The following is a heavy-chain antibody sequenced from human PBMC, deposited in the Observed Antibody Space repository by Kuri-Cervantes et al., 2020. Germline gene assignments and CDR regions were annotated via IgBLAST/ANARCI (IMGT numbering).Heavy chain of an antibody. D-gene: IGHD6-19*01. J-gene: IGHJ4*02. CDR2: ISYDGSNK. CDR1: GFTFSSYA. CDR3: AKYRGGPYSSGWLPPDY. Sequence: GESLKISCAASGFTFSSYAMHWVRQAPGKGLEWVAVISYDGSNKYYADSVKGRFTISRDNSKNTLYLQMNSLRAEDTAVYYCAKYRGGPYSSGWLPPDYWGQGTLVTVSS. V-gene: IGHV3-30-3*02.